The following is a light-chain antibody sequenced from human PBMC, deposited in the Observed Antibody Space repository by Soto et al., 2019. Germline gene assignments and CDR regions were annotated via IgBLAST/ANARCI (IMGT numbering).Light chain of an antibody. J-gene: IGLJ2*01. CDR2: EVS. CDR3: SSYTSSTTLVV. Sequence: QSVLTQPASVSGSPGQSITISCTGTSSDVGGHNYVSWYQQHPGKAPKLIIYEVSNRPSGVSNRFSGSKSGNTASLTISGLQTEDESDYYCSSYTSSTTLVVFGGGTQLTVL. CDR1: SSDVGGHNY. V-gene: IGLV2-14*01.